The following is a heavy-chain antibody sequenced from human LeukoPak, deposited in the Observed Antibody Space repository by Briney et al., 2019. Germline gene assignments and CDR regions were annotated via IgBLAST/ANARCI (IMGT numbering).Heavy chain of an antibody. J-gene: IGHJ5*02. CDR1: GGSISSGDYY. CDR3: ARVWSPKHYDFWSGRHITNWFDP. CDR2: IYYSGST. D-gene: IGHD3-3*01. V-gene: IGHV4-61*08. Sequence: SQTLSLTCTVSGGSISSGDYYWSWIRRPPGKGLEWIGYIYYSGSTNYNPSLKSRVTISVDTSKNQFSLKLSSVTAADTAVYYCARVWSPKHYDFWSGRHITNWFDPWGQGTLVTVSS.